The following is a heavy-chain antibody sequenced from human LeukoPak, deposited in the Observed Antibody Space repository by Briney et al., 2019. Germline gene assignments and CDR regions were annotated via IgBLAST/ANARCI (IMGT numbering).Heavy chain of an antibody. CDR2: IYTSGST. V-gene: IGHV4-4*07. J-gene: IGHJ4*02. CDR3: ARGSAWGYSYGSGLDY. D-gene: IGHD5-18*01. Sequence: SETLSLTCTVSGSFIRDGYYWGWIRQPAGNGLEWIGRIYTSGSTNYNPSLKSRVTISVDTSKNQFSLKLSSVTAADTAVYYYARGSAWGYSYGSGLDYWGQGTLVTVSS. CDR1: GSFIRDGYY.